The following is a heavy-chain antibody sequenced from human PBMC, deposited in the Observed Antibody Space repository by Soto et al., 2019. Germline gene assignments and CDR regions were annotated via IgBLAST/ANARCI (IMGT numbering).Heavy chain of an antibody. CDR3: AKLKGGLGRFYGLDA. Sequence: PVGSLRLSCQASGFTFKNYAMTWVRKCPGKGLQWVSLMTGGGTTDYADSAKGRFIISRDNSKNTLSLQMHNLRADDTALYYCAKLKGGLGRFYGLDAWGQGTMVTVSS. J-gene: IGHJ6*02. CDR2: MTGGGTT. V-gene: IGHV3-23*01. CDR1: GFTFKNYA. D-gene: IGHD3-3*01.